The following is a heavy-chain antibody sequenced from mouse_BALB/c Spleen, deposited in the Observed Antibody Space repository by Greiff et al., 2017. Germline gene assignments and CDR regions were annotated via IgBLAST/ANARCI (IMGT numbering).Heavy chain of an antibody. V-gene: IGHV1-67*01. Sequence: VQLQQSGPELVRPGVSVKISCKGSGYTFTDYAMHWVKQSHAKSLEWIGVISTYYGNTNYNQKFKGKATMTVDKSSSTAYMELARLTSEDSAIYYCARLTYGSWLAYWGQGTLVTVSA. CDR3: ARLTYGSWLAY. CDR2: ISTYYGNT. CDR1: GYTFTDYA. D-gene: IGHD1-1*01. J-gene: IGHJ3*01.